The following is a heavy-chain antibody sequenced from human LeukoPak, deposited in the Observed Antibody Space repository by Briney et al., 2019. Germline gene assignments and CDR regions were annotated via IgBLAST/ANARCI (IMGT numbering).Heavy chain of an antibody. V-gene: IGHV3-33*01. J-gene: IGHJ4*02. CDR2: IWYDGSQE. Sequence: SGGSLRLSCAASGFTFSNHGMHWVRQAPGKGLEWVANIWYDGSQEYYADTVKGRFTISRDISKNTLYLQMNSLGAEDTAVYYCARDLAAARLDFRGQGTLVTVSS. CDR1: GFTFSNHG. CDR3: ARDLAAARLDF. D-gene: IGHD6-6*01.